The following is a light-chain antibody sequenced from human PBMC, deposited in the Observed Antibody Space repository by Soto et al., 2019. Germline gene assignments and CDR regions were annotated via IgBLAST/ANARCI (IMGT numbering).Light chain of an antibody. CDR2: DVS. CDR1: FSDINTYNF. V-gene: IGLV2-14*01. J-gene: IGLJ3*02. Sequence: QSALTQPASVSGSPGQSITISCTGTFSDINTYNFVSWFRQHPGKAPKLMIYDVSSRPSGVSDRFSGSKSGKTASLTISGLQAEDEADYYCCIYTGNSGVFGGGTKLTVL. CDR3: CIYTGNSGV.